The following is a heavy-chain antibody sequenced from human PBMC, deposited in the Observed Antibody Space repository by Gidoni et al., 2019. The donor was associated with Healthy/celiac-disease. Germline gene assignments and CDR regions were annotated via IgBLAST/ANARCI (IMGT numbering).Heavy chain of an antibody. CDR1: GGSFSGYY. CDR2: INHSGST. CDR3: ARARFDWFTVWWFDP. J-gene: IGHJ5*02. Sequence: QVQLQQWGAGLLKPSETLSLTCAVYGGSFSGYYWSWIRQPPGKGLEWIGEINHSGSTNYNPSLKSRVTISVDTSKNQFSLKLSSVTAADTAVYYCARARFDWFTVWWFDPWGQGTLVTVSS. V-gene: IGHV4-34*01. D-gene: IGHD3-9*01.